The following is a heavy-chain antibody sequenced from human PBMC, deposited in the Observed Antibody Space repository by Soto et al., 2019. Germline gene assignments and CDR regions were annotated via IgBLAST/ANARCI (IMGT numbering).Heavy chain of an antibody. CDR3: ARVSTYYFDSSGSYTSDY. D-gene: IGHD3-22*01. V-gene: IGHV4-61*01. Sequence: SETLSLTCTVSGASVGSGSFYLSWIRQPPGKGLEWIGYVFFSGSTNYNPSLKSRVTISIDTSKNQFSLKLISVTAADTAVYYCARVSTYYFDSSGSYTSDYWGQGTLVTVSS. CDR1: GASVGSGSFY. J-gene: IGHJ4*02. CDR2: VFFSGST.